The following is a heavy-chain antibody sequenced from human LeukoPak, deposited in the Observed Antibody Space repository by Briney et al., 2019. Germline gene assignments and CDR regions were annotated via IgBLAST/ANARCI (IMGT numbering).Heavy chain of an antibody. CDR3: AGRMVRGVTYYCYYMDV. D-gene: IGHD3-10*01. CDR1: GGTFSSYA. J-gene: IGHJ6*03. V-gene: IGHV1-69*13. CDR2: IIPIFGTA. Sequence: ASVKVSCKASGGTFSSYAISWVRQAPGQGLEWMGGIIPIFGTANYAQKFQGRVTITADESTSTAYMELSSLRSEDTAVYYCAGRMVRGVTYYCYYMDVWGKGTTVTISS.